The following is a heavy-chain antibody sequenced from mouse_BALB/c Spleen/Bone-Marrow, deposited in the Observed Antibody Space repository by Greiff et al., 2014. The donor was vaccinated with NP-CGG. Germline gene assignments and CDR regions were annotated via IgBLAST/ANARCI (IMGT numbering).Heavy chain of an antibody. V-gene: IGHV1S81*02. CDR3: TRFPH. J-gene: IGHJ4*01. CDR1: GYTFTSYY. CDR2: INPSNGGT. Sequence: QVQLQQPGAELVKPGASVKLSCKASGYTFTSYYMYWVKQRPGQGLEWIGEINPSNGGTNFNEKFKSRATLTVDKSSSTAYMQLSGLTSKASPFYYCTRFPHWGQETPVPVSS.